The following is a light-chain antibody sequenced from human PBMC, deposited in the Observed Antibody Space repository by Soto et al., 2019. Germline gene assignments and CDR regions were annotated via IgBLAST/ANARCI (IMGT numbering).Light chain of an antibody. CDR2: SNN. CDR3: AAWDDSLNAWV. CDR1: SSNLGSNT. V-gene: IGLV1-44*01. J-gene: IGLJ3*02. Sequence: QSVLTQPPSASGTPGQRVTISCSGSSSNLGSNTVNWYQQLPGTAPKRLIYSNNQRPSGVPDRFSGSKFGTSASLAISGLLSEDEADYYCAAWDDSLNAWVFGGGTQLTVL.